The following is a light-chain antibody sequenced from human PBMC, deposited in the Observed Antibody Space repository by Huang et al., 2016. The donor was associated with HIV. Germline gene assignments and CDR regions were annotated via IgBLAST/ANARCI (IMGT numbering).Light chain of an antibody. CDR2: GSS. J-gene: IGKJ1*01. CDR3: QQYSKYPLT. V-gene: IGKV1-8*01. CDR1: QDINNY. Sequence: AIRMTQSPSSLSASTGDTVTISCRANQDINNYLAWYQQKPGRAPKLLIYGSSTLQSGVPSRFNASVSGTDFTLTIGCLQSVDFAVYYCQQYSKYPLTFGQGTKVEIK.